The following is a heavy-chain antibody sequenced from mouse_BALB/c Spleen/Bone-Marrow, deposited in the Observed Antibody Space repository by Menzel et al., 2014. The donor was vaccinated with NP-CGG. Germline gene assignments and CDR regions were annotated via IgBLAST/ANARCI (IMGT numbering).Heavy chain of an antibody. CDR1: GYTFTSYW. Sequence: QVQLQQSGPELVRPGASVKMSCKASGYTFTSYWTHWVKQRPGQGLEWIGMIDPSNSETRLTQKFRDKATLNVDKSSNTAYMQLSSLTSEDSAVYDGARLDGNYRNYFDYWGQGTSLTVSS. J-gene: IGHJ2*02. D-gene: IGHD2-1*01. V-gene: IGHV1S127*01. CDR3: ARLDGNYRNYFDY. CDR2: IDPSNSET.